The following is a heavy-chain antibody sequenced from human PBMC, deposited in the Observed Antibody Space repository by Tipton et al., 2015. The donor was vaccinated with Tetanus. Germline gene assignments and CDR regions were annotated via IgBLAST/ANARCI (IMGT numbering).Heavy chain of an antibody. J-gene: IGHJ5*02. D-gene: IGHD6-6*01. V-gene: IGHV4-59*01. CDR3: ARGVRYSGSSFHWFDT. CDR1: SGSINNYY. CDR2: VSHSGST. Sequence: GLVKPSETLSLTCTVSSGSINNYYWSWIRQPPGKGLEWIGYVSHSGSTNSNPSLKSRITISIDTSKNQFSLELTSVTAADTAVYYCARGVRYSGSSFHWFDTWGQGTLVTVSS.